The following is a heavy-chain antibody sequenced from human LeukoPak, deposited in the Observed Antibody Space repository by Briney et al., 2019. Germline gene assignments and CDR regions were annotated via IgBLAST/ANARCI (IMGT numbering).Heavy chain of an antibody. CDR1: GVSFSDYY. CDR3: ARSYYYDGFDYSLGF. V-gene: IGHV4-34*01. J-gene: IGHJ4*02. D-gene: IGHD3-22*01. CDR2: INHSGTN. Sequence: SETLSLTCAVYGVSFSDYYWSWVRQPPGKGLEWIGEINHSGTNRYNLSLKSRLTISIDTSKNQFSLKLSSVTAADTAKYYCARSYYYDGFDYSLGFWGQGTLVTVSS.